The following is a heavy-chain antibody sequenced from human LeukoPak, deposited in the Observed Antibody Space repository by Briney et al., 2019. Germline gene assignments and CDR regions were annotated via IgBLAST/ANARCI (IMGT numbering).Heavy chain of an antibody. CDR2: ISSGVGSS. D-gene: IGHD2-8*01. V-gene: IGHV3-23*01. CDR3: AKGKNGFDY. CDR1: GFPLSSNA. Sequence: PGGSLRLSCAASGFPLSSNAMSWDRQAPGKGLVWVSAISSGVGSSYYADSVKGRFTISRDNSKNTLYLQMNSLRAEDTAVYYCAKGKNGFDYWGQGTLVTVSS. J-gene: IGHJ4*02.